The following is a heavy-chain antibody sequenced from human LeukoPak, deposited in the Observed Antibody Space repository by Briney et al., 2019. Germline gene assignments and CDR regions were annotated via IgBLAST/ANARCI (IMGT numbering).Heavy chain of an antibody. D-gene: IGHD3-22*01. J-gene: IGHJ6*03. V-gene: IGHV1-24*01. CDR3: ARGRYDSSGYYSYVYYYYMDV. CDR2: FDPEDGET. CDR1: GYTLTELS. Sequence: GASVKVSCKVSGYTLTELSMHWVRQAPGEGLEWMGGFDPEDGETIYAQKFQGRVTMTEDTSTDTAYMELSSLRSEDTAVYYCARGRYDSSGYYSYVYYYYMDVWGKGTTVTISS.